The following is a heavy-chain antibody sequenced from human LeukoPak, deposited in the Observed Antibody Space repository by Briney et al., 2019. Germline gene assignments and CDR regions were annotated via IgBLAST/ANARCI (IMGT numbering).Heavy chain of an antibody. J-gene: IGHJ4*02. Sequence: PSETLSLTCTVSGGSISSYYWSWIRQPPGKGLEWIGSIYHSGTTYYNPSLKSRVTISVDTSKNHFSLTLSSVTAADTAMYYCAREMRFGSGSYYRTFDYWGQGTLVTVSS. CDR3: AREMRFGSGSYYRTFDY. CDR1: GGSISSYY. D-gene: IGHD3-10*01. CDR2: IYHSGTT. V-gene: IGHV4-38-2*02.